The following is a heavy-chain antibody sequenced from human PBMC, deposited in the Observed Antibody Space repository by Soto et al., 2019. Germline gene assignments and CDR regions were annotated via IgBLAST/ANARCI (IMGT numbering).Heavy chain of an antibody. CDR1: GGSISSGDYY. V-gene: IGHV4-30-4*01. CDR3: ARESLLSPGFDY. J-gene: IGHJ4*02. CDR2: IYYSGST. Sequence: KPSETLSLTCTVSGGSISSGDYYWSWIRQPPGKGLEWIGYIYYSGSTYYNPSLKSRVTISVDTSKNQFSLKLSSVTAADTAVYYCARESLLSPGFDYWGQGTLVTVSS.